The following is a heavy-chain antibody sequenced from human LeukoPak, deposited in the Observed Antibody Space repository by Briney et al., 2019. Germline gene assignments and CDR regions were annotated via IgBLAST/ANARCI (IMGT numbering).Heavy chain of an antibody. V-gene: IGHV4-34*01. Sequence: SETLSLTCAVYGGSFSGYYWSWIRQPPGKGLEWIGEINHSGSTNYNPSLKSRLIISLDTSKNQFSLKLISLTAADTAVYYCARAGTSVTTEFDYWGQGTLVTVSS. J-gene: IGHJ4*02. CDR2: INHSGST. CDR1: GGSFSGYY. CDR3: ARAGTSVTTEFDY. D-gene: IGHD4-17*01.